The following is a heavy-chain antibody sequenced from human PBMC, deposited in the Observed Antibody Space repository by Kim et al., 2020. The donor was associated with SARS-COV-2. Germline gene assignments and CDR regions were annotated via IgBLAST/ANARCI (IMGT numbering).Heavy chain of an antibody. V-gene: IGHV3-23*01. CDR1: GFTFSSYA. CDR2: ISGSGGST. D-gene: IGHD2-15*01. Sequence: GGSLRLSCAASGFTFSSYAMSWVRQAPGKGLEWVSAISGSGGSTYYADSVKGRFTISRDNSKNTLYLQMNSLRAEDTAVYYCANDFSEGRDAFDIWGQGTMVTVSS. CDR3: ANDFSEGRDAFDI. J-gene: IGHJ3*02.